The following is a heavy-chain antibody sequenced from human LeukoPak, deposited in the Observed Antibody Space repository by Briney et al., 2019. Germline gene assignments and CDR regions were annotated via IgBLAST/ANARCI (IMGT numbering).Heavy chain of an antibody. D-gene: IGHD5-24*01. J-gene: IGHJ4*02. Sequence: GSSVKVSCKTSGIIFSRDGITWVRQAPGQGLEWMGGIIPRLGKANYPQKFQGRITITADESTSTAYMELSSLRSEDTAVYFCARVQMATTINNFYFDYWGPGTLVTVSS. CDR2: IIPRLGKA. V-gene: IGHV1-69*01. CDR3: ARVQMATTINNFYFDY. CDR1: GIIFSRDG.